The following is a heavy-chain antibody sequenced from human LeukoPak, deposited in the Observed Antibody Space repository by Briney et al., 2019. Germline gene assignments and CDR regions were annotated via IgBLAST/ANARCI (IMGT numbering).Heavy chain of an antibody. CDR3: ARDSPIAVAEGY. J-gene: IGHJ4*02. V-gene: IGHV3-21*01. Sequence: GGSLRLSCAASGFTFSSYSMNWVCQAPGKGLEWVSSISSSSSYIYYADSVKGRFTISRDNAKSSLYLQMNSLRAEDTAVYYCARDSPIAVAEGYWGQGTLVTVSS. CDR2: ISSSSSYI. D-gene: IGHD6-19*01. CDR1: GFTFSSYS.